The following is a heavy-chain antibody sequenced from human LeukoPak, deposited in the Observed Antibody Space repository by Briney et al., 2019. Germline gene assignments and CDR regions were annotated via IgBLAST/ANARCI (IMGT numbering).Heavy chain of an antibody. D-gene: IGHD1-26*01. CDR1: GYFITYHY. CDR2: ISDDGIT. CDR3: ARTLGGAPSI. V-gene: IGHV4-59*11. J-gene: IGHJ4*02. Sequence: SETLSLTCTVSGYFITYHYWTWFRQPPGRGLEWIGYISDDGITSYNSSLESRVTLSIDTSKKQFSLRLSSVTAADTAMYYCARTLGGAPSIWGQGARVTVSS.